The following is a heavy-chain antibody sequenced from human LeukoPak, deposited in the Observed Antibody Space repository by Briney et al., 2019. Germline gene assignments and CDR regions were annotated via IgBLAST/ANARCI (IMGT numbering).Heavy chain of an antibody. CDR1: GYSFTSYW. CDR3: ARQPGRADILTGQYYYYGMDV. CDR2: IYPGDSDT. Sequence: GESLKISCKGSGYSFTSYWIGWVRQMPGKGLEWMGIIYPGDSDTRYSPSFQGQVTISADKSISTAYLQWSSLKASDTAMYYCARQPGRADILTGQYYYYGMDVWGQGTTVTVSS. V-gene: IGHV5-51*01. D-gene: IGHD3-9*01. J-gene: IGHJ6*02.